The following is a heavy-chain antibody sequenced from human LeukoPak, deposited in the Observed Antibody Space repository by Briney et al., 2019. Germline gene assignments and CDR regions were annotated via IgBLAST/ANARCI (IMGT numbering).Heavy chain of an antibody. CDR1: GFTFSSYE. CDR2: ISSSGSTI. V-gene: IGHV3-48*03. D-gene: IGHD6-13*01. Sequence: GGSLRLSCAASGFTFSSYEMNWVRQAPGKGLEWVSYISSSGSTIYYADSVKGRFTISRDNAKNSLYLQMNSLRAEDTAVYYCARGSLAAAVFDYWGQGTLVTVSS. CDR3: ARGSLAAAVFDY. J-gene: IGHJ4*02.